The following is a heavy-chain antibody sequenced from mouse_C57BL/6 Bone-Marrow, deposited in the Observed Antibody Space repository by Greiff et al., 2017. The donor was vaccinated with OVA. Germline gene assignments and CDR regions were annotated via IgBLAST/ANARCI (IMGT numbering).Heavy chain of an antibody. Sequence: EVQLQQPGPELVKPGASVKISCKASGYTFTDYYMNWVKQSHGKSLEWIGGINPNNGGTSYNQKVKGKATLTVDKSSSTAYMGLRSLTSEDSAVYDCARGKGQAFDYWGQGTTLTVTS. V-gene: IGHV1-26*01. D-gene: IGHD3-2*02. CDR2: INPNNGGT. J-gene: IGHJ2*01. CDR1: GYTFTDYY. CDR3: ARGKGQAFDY.